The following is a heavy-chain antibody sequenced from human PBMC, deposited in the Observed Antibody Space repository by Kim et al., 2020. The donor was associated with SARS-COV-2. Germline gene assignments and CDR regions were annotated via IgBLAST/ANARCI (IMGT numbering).Heavy chain of an antibody. CDR2: ISYDGSNK. V-gene: IGHV3-30-3*01. CDR1: GFTFSSYA. Sequence: GGSLRLSCAASGFTFSSYAMHWVRQAPGKGLEWVAVISYDGSNKYYADSVKGRFTISRDNSKNTLYLQMNSLRAEDTAVYYCARMPADLNLAAAGTGYYYGMDVWGQGTTVTVSS. CDR3: ARMPADLNLAAAGTGYYYGMDV. J-gene: IGHJ6*02. D-gene: IGHD6-13*01.